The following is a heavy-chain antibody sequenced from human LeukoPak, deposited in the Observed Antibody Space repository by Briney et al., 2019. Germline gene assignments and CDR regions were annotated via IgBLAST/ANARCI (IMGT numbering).Heavy chain of an antibody. J-gene: IGHJ4*02. CDR2: IYSDSTT. CDR3: ARDRGSYGEGFFDH. V-gene: IGHV3-53*01. Sequence: GGSLRLSCAASGFTVSSNFMSWVRQAPGKGLEWVSIIYSDSTTYHADSVKGRFTISRDNSKNTLYLQMNSLRAEDTAVCYCARDRGSYGEGFFDHWGQGTLVTVSS. CDR1: GFTVSSNF. D-gene: IGHD1-26*01.